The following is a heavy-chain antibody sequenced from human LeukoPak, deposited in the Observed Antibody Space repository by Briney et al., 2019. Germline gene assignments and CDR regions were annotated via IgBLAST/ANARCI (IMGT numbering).Heavy chain of an antibody. CDR1: GYSISSGYY. V-gene: IGHV4-38-2*01. CDR3: ARINSSGWYDFDY. J-gene: IGHJ4*02. D-gene: IGHD6-19*01. Sequence: SETLSLTCADSGYSISSGYYWGWIRQPPGKGLEWIGSIYHSGSTYYNPSLKSRVTISVDTSKNQFSLKLSSVTAADTAVYYCARINSSGWYDFDYWGQGTLVTVSS. CDR2: IYHSGST.